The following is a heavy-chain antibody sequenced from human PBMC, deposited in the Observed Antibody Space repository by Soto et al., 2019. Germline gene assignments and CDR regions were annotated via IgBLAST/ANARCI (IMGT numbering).Heavy chain of an antibody. J-gene: IGHJ3*02. V-gene: IGHV4-34*01. CDR2: INHSGST. Sequence: SETLPLTCAVYGGSFSCYYWSWIRQRPGKGLEWIGEINHSGSTNYNPSLKSRVTISVDTSKNQFSLKLSSVTAADTAVYYCERGVAVAGTPAFDIWGQGTMVTVSS. D-gene: IGHD6-19*01. CDR1: GGSFSCYY. CDR3: ERGVAVAGTPAFDI.